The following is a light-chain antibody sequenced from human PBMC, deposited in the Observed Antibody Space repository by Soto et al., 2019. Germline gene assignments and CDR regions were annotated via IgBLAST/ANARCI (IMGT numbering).Light chain of an antibody. V-gene: IGKV1-17*01. CDR2: AAS. CDR1: QGIRTD. J-gene: IGKJ1*01. CDR3: LLHNSYPWT. Sequence: DIQMTQSPSSLSASVGDRVTITCRASQGIRTDLGWYQQKPGQAPKRLIYAASSLQSGAPSRSSGSGSGTELTLTISSLQPEDFATYYCLLHNSYPWTFGEGTEVEIK.